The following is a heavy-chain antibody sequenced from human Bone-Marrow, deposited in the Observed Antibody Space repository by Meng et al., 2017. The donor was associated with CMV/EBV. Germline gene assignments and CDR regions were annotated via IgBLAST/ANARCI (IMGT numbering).Heavy chain of an antibody. CDR2: IHPNTGGT. J-gene: IGHJ4*02. CDR1: GYTFIDYY. V-gene: IGHV1-2*02. D-gene: IGHD2-2*01. Sequence: ASVKVSCKASGYTFIDYYIHWVRQAPGQGLEWLGWIHPNTGGTNYAQKFQGRVTMTRDTSIGTANMELSRLRSDDTAVYYCARDRYCSSTSCYFGFGYWGQGTLVTVSS. CDR3: ARDRYCSSTSCYFGFGY.